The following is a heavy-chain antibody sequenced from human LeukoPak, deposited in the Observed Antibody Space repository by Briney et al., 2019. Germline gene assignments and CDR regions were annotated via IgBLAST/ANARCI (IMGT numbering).Heavy chain of an antibody. V-gene: IGHV3-53*01. CDR1: GLTVSSNY. J-gene: IGHJ6*03. CDR3: ARTSSSSSFYYYYYMDV. Sequence: GGSLRLSCAASGLTVSSNYMSWVRQAPGKGLEWVSVIYSGGSTYYADSVKGRFTISRDNSKNTLYLQMNSLRAEDTAVYYCARTSSSSSFYYYYYMDVWGKGTTVTVSS. CDR2: IYSGGST. D-gene: IGHD6-6*01.